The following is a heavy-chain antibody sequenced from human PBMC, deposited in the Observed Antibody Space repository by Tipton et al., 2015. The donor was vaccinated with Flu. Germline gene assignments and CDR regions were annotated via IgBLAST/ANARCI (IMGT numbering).Heavy chain of an antibody. Sequence: QSEPEVKKPGASVKVSCKASGFTFTDYGISWVRQAPGQGLEWIGWISGYNDNAKYAHKFQGRVTLTTDTSTDTASMELRGLRSDDTAVYYCARDQEDALVVVPGIFDTWGQGTLVTVTS. CDR1: GFTFTDYG. D-gene: IGHD2-2*01. CDR3: ARDQEDALVVVPGIFDT. CDR2: ISGYNDNA. V-gene: IGHV1-18*01. J-gene: IGHJ4*02.